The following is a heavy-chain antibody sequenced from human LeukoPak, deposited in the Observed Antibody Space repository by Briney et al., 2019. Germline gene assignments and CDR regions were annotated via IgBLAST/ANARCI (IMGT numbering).Heavy chain of an antibody. CDR2: INPIGGST. CDR3: ARAAGSSSSLIY. D-gene: IGHD6-6*01. CDR1: GYTFTSYY. J-gene: IGHJ4*02. V-gene: IGHV1-46*01. Sequence: ASVKGSCKASGYTFTSYYMHWVRQAPGQGLERMGIINPIGGSTSYAQKFQGRVTMTRDMSTSTVHMELSSLRSEDTAVYYCARAAGSSSSLIYWGQGTLVTVSS.